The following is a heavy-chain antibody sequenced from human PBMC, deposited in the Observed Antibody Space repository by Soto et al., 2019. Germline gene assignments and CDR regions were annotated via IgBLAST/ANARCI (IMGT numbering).Heavy chain of an antibody. Sequence: QVQLVESGGGVVQPGRALRLSCAASGFSFNTSGMHWVRQAPGKGLEWVAVIAFEGSQEFYGDSVRGRVTISKDNSMTTLALRMKSLPPEATAVYYCATKVLMTNSLYYGMDVLGPGTTVTVSS. CDR2: IAFEGSQE. J-gene: IGHJ6*02. V-gene: IGHV3-30*03. CDR3: ATKVLMTNSLYYGMDV. CDR1: GFSFNTSG. D-gene: IGHD2-8*01.